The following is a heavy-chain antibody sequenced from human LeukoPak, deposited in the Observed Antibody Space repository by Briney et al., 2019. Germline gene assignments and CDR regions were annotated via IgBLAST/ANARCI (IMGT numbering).Heavy chain of an antibody. D-gene: IGHD5-18*01. Sequence: GGSLRLSCAASGFTFSSYAMSWVRQAPGKGLEWVSAISGSGGSTYYADSVKGRFTISRDNSKNTLYLQMNSLRAEDTAVYYCAKGFSRFSGYSYYMDVWGKGTTVTVSS. CDR3: AKGFSRFSGYSYYMDV. J-gene: IGHJ6*03. CDR2: ISGSGGST. CDR1: GFTFSSYA. V-gene: IGHV3-23*01.